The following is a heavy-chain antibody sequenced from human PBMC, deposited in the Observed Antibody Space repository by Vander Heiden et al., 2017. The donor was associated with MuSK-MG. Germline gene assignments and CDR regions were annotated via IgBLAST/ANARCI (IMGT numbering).Heavy chain of an antibody. V-gene: IGHV3-23*04. CDR1: GFTFSSYA. J-gene: IGHJ4*02. CDR2: ISGSGGST. Sequence: EVQLVESGGGLVQPGGSLRLSCAASGFTFSSYAMSWVRQAPGKGLEWVSAISGSGGSTYYADAVKGRFTISRDNSKNTLYLKMNSLRDEDTAVYYCAKDERTRQTPRGPFDYWGQGTLVTVSS. CDR3: AKDERTRQTPRGPFDY.